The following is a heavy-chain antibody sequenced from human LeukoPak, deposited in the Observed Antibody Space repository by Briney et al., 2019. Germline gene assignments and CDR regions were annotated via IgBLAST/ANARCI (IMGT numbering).Heavy chain of an antibody. V-gene: IGHV4-4*07. CDR3: ARSGGSGFQLDN. CDR2: SYTSGSP. J-gene: IGHJ4*02. Sequence: PSETLSLTCTVSGGSISSYYWSWIRQPAGKGLEWIGRSYTSGSPNYNPSLKGRVTMSVDTSKNQFSPKLSSVTAADTAVYYCARSGGSGFQLDNWGQGTLVTASS. D-gene: IGHD3-16*01. CDR1: GGSISSYY.